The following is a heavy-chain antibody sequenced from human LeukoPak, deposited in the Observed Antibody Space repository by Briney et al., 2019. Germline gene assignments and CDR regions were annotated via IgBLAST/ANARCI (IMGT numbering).Heavy chain of an antibody. CDR1: GFTFSSYA. Sequence: GGSLRLSCAASGFTFSSYAMNWVRQAPGKGLQWVAVIWYDGSKKYYADSVKGRFTIFRDNSKNTLSLQMNSLRAEDTALYYCARFSGSHGLDVWGQGTTVTVSS. D-gene: IGHD3-10*01. J-gene: IGHJ6*02. V-gene: IGHV3-33*08. CDR2: IWYDGSKK. CDR3: ARFSGSHGLDV.